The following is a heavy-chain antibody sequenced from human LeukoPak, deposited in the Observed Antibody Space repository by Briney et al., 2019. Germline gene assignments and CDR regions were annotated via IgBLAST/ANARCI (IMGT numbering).Heavy chain of an antibody. CDR1: GFTFSSYG. J-gene: IGHJ4*02. Sequence: GGSLRLSCAASGFTFSSYGMSWVRQAPGKGLEWVSAISGSGGSTYYADSVKGRFTISRDNSKNTLYLQMNSLRAEDTAVYYCAKDSNYDSSGYYRHYFDYWGQGTPVTVSS. CDR3: AKDSNYDSSGYYRHYFDY. V-gene: IGHV3-23*01. D-gene: IGHD3-22*01. CDR2: ISGSGGST.